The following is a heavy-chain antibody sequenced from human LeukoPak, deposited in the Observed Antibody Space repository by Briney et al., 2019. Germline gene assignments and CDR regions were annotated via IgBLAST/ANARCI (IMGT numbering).Heavy chain of an antibody. J-gene: IGHJ5*02. CDR1: GGSISRYY. D-gene: IGHD3-10*01. CDR2: INHSGST. V-gene: IGHV4-34*01. CDR3: ASYYGSGSYSWFDP. Sequence: SETLSLTCSVSGGSISRYYWIWIRQPPGKGLEWIGEINHSGSTNYNPSLKSRVTISVDTSKNQFSLKLSSVTAADTAVYYCASYYGSGSYSWFDPWGQGTLVTVSS.